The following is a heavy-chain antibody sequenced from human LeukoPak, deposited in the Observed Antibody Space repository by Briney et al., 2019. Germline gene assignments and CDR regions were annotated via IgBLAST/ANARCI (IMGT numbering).Heavy chain of an antibody. CDR2: IYYSGST. J-gene: IGHJ6*03. D-gene: IGHD6-13*01. CDR1: GGSISTYF. Sequence: PSETLSLTCTVSGGSISTYFWSWIRQPPGKGLEWIGYIYYSGSTNYNPSLKSRVTISLDTSKNQFSLKLSSVTAADTAVYYCARGIAALMDVWGKGTTVTISS. CDR3: ARGIAALMDV. V-gene: IGHV4-59*08.